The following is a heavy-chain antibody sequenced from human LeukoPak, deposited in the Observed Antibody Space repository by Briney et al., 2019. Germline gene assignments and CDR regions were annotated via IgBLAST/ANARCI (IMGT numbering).Heavy chain of an antibody. V-gene: IGHV3-7*01. CDR3: ARLPLYDILTGLMEY. J-gene: IGHJ4*02. CDR2: IKEDGSEK. CDR1: GFTFSNFW. D-gene: IGHD3-9*01. Sequence: GGSLRLSCAASGFTFSNFWMNWVRQVPGKALEWVANIKEDGSEKYYVDSVKGRFTISRDNAKNSLYLQMNSLRAEDTAVYYCARLPLYDILTGLMEYWGQGTLVTVSS.